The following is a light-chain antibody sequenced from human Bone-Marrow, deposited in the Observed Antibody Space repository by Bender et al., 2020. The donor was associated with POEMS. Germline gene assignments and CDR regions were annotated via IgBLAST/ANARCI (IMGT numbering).Light chain of an antibody. CDR1: RANIGAAHD. V-gene: IGLV1-40*01. Sequence: QSVLTQPPSMSGAPAQKIIISCTGSRANIGAAHDVHWYQQVPGTAPRVLIYGNTNRPSGVPDRFSGSKSGASASLAISGLQAEDEADYYCSSYTSSSTYVFGTGTKVTVL. CDR3: SSYTSSSTYV. CDR2: GNT. J-gene: IGLJ1*01.